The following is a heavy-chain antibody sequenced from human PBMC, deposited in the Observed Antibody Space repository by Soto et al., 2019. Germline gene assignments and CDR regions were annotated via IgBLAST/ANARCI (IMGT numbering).Heavy chain of an antibody. V-gene: IGHV3-33*01. Sequence: GGSLRLSCAASGFTFSSYGMHWVRQAPGKGLEWVAVIWYDGSNKYYADSVRGRFTISRDNSKNTLYLQMNSLRAEDTAVYYCARDRQPAGSYGMDVWGQGTTVTVSS. J-gene: IGHJ6*02. CDR2: IWYDGSNK. CDR1: GFTFSSYG. CDR3: ARDRQPAGSYGMDV. D-gene: IGHD6-13*01.